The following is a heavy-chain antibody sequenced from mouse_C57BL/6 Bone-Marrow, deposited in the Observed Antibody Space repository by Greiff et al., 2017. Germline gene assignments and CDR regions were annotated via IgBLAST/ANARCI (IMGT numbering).Heavy chain of an antibody. Sequence: VKQSCKASGYTFTSYGISWVKQRTGQGLEWIGEIYPRSGNTYYNEKFKGKATLTADKSSSTAYMELRSLTSEDSAVYFCARWDYSKGAYWGQGTLVTVSA. CDR3: ARWDYSKGAY. CDR1: GYTFTSYG. D-gene: IGHD2-5*01. CDR2: IYPRSGNT. V-gene: IGHV1-81*01. J-gene: IGHJ3*01.